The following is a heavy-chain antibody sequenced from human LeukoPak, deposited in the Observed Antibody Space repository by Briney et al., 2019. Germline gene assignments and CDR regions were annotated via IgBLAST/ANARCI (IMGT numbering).Heavy chain of an antibody. J-gene: IGHJ4*02. V-gene: IGHV3-7*01. CDR1: GFTFSNYW. D-gene: IGHD2-21*01. CDR2: MKPDGTKK. CDR3: ASQPAVIDLDY. Sequence: GGSLRLSCTASGFTFSNYWMTWVRQAPGKGLEWVANMKPDGTKKTYVDSVKGRFTISRDNAKNSLYLQMNSLRVDDTAIYYCASQPAVIDLDYWGQGILVTVSS.